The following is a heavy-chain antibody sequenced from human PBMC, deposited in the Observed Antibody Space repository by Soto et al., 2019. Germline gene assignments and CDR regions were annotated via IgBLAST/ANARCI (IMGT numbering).Heavy chain of an antibody. J-gene: IGHJ4*02. V-gene: IGHV3-30*03. CDR2: MAHDGSNQ. CDR3: ARSSGGSSYYPPDY. D-gene: IGHD2-15*01. Sequence: QVQLVESGGGVVQPGGSLRLSYAASGFTFSSYGMQWVRQSPGEGLEWVAIMAHDGSNQYYGDSVKGRFTISRDNSKNTLYLQMDSLRPEDTAVYYCARSSGGSSYYPPDYWGQGTLVTVSS. CDR1: GFTFSSYG.